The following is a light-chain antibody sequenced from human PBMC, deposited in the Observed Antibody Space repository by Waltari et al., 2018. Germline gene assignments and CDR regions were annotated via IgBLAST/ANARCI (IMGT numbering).Light chain of an antibody. Sequence: DIQMTQSPSSVSASVGDRVTITCRASQDVSSWLAWYQQKPGEAPKLLIFAASSLKSVVPSRFSGSGSGTDFTLTISSLQPEDFATYYCQQANSFPNFGGGTRVEIK. CDR3: QQANSFPN. V-gene: IGKV1-12*01. CDR2: AAS. J-gene: IGKJ4*01. CDR1: QDVSSW.